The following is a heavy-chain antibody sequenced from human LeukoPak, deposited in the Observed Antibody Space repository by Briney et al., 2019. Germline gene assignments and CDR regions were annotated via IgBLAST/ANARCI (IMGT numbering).Heavy chain of an antibody. CDR1: GFTFSSYA. J-gene: IGHJ4*02. CDR3: AKLIHSLIGYYDSSGYDY. D-gene: IGHD3-22*01. V-gene: IGHV3-30*04. Sequence: PGGSLRLSCAASGFTFSSYAMHWVRQAPGKGLEWVAVISYDGSNKYYADSVKGRFTISRDNSKNTLYLQMNSLRAEDTAVYYCAKLIHSLIGYYDSSGYDYWGQGTLVTVSS. CDR2: ISYDGSNK.